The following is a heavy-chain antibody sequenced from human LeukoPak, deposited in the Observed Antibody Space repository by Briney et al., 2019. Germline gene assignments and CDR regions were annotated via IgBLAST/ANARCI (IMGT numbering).Heavy chain of an antibody. D-gene: IGHD6-19*01. Sequence: ASVKVSCKASGYTFTGYYMHWVRQAPGQGLEWMGWINPNSGSTNYAQKFQGWVTMTRDTSISTAYMELSRLRSDDTAVYYCARRLGDSSGWGFDYWGQGTLVTVSS. V-gene: IGHV1-2*04. CDR1: GYTFTGYY. CDR3: ARRLGDSSGWGFDY. J-gene: IGHJ4*02. CDR2: INPNSGST.